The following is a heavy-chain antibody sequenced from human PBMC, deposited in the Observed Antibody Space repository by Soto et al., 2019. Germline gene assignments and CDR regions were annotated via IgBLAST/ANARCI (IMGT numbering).Heavy chain of an antibody. CDR3: AKVGVVIGLNWFDP. J-gene: IGHJ5*02. CDR1: GGTFSSYA. D-gene: IGHD3-3*01. V-gene: IGHV1-69*13. CDR2: IIPIFGTA. Sequence: ASVKVSCKASGGTFSSYAISWVRQAPGQGLEWMGGIIPIFGTANYAQKFQGRVTITADESTSTAYMELSSLRSEDTAVYYCAKVGVVIGLNWFDPWGQGTLVTVSS.